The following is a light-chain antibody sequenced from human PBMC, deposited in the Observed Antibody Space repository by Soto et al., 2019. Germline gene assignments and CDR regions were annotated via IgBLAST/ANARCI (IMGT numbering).Light chain of an antibody. Sequence: DIVFTQCPTNLSLSPGERATPSCRASQSVSSYLAWYQQKPGQAPRLLIYDASNRATGIPARFSGSGSGTDFTLTISSLEPEDFAVYYCQQRSKWPMTFGQGTRLEI. CDR3: QQRSKWPMT. CDR1: QSVSSY. CDR2: DAS. J-gene: IGKJ5*01. V-gene: IGKV3-11*01.